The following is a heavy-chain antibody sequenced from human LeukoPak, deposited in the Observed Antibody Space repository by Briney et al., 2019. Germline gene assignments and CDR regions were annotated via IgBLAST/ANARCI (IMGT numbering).Heavy chain of an antibody. D-gene: IGHD3-10*01. CDR2: ILYSGTT. CDR3: ASRYYFGSGSYRPYFDF. J-gene: IGHJ4*02. CDR1: GDSISTSSYF. V-gene: IGHV4-39*01. Sequence: SETLSLTCSVSGDSISTSSYFWGWIRQPPGKGLEWIGSILYSGTTYYKPSLKSRVTISVDTSKNQFSLELSSVTAADTAVYYCASRYYFGSGSYRPYFDFWGQGTLVTVSS.